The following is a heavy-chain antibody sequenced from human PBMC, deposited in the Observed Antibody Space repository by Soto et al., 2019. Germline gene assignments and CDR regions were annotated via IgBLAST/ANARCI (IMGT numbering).Heavy chain of an antibody. Sequence: QVQLVQSGAEVKKPGSSVKVSCKASGGTFSSYTISWVRQAPGQGLEWMGRIIPILGIANYAQKFQGRVTITADKSTITAYMELSSLRSEDTAVYYCARGPNYDSSGYYGYWGQGTLVTVSS. V-gene: IGHV1-69*02. D-gene: IGHD3-22*01. CDR2: IIPILGIA. CDR3: ARGPNYDSSGYYGY. CDR1: GGTFSSYT. J-gene: IGHJ4*02.